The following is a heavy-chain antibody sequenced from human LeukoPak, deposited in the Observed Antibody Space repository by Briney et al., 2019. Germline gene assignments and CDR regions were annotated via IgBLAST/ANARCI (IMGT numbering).Heavy chain of an antibody. CDR1: GYTFTSYG. Sequence: ASVKVSCKASGYTFTSYGISWVRQAPGQGLEWMGWISAYNGNTNYAQKLQGRVTMTTDTSTSTAYMELRSLTSDDTAVYYCAREGPYYYDTSGYHNYDAFDIWGQGTMVTVSS. J-gene: IGHJ3*02. CDR2: ISAYNGNT. V-gene: IGHV1-18*01. D-gene: IGHD3-22*01. CDR3: AREGPYYYDTSGYHNYDAFDI.